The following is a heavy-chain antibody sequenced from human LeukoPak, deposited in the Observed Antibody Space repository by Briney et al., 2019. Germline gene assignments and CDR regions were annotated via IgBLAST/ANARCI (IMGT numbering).Heavy chain of an antibody. CDR3: AIKSPYSSSWYN. V-gene: IGHV1-3*01. CDR2: INAGNGNT. Sequence: ASVKVSCKASGYTFTSYAMHWVRQAPGQRLEWMGWINAGNGNTKYSQKFQGRVTITRDTSASTAYMELSSLRSEDTAVYYCAIKSPYSSSWYNWGQGTLDTVSS. D-gene: IGHD6-13*01. CDR1: GYTFTSYA. J-gene: IGHJ4*02.